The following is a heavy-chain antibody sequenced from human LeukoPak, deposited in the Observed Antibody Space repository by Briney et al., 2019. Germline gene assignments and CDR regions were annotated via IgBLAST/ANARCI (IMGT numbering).Heavy chain of an antibody. D-gene: IGHD4-17*01. CDR1: GGSISSGGYY. J-gene: IGHJ4*02. CDR3: ARLTSTVTTPLEFDY. CDR2: IYYSGST. Sequence: SQTLSLTCTVSGGSISSGGYYWSWIRQPPEKGLEWIGYIYYSGSTYYNPSLKSRVTISVDTSKKQFSLKLNSVTAADTAVYYCARLTSTVTTPLEFDYWGQGTPVTVSS. V-gene: IGHV4-31*03.